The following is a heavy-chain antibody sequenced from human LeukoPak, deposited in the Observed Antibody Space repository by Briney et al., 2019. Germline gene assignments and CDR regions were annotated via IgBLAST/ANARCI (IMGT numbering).Heavy chain of an antibody. V-gene: IGHV3-23*01. CDR3: AKDRASSWWYFDL. CDR2: ISTTGGTT. CDR1: GLTFSSYG. D-gene: IGHD1-26*01. Sequence: GGSLRLSCAASGLTFSSYGMSWVRQAPGRGLEWVSAISTTGGTTYYADSVRGRFTISRDNSRNTLYLQMNSLRAEDTAVYYCAKDRASSWWYFDLWGRGTLVTVSS. J-gene: IGHJ2*01.